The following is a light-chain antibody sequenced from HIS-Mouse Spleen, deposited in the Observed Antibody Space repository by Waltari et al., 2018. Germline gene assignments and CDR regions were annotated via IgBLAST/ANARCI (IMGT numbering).Light chain of an antibody. CDR1: QGISSY. V-gene: IGKV1-9*01. CDR2: AAS. Sequence: DIQLTQSPSFLSASVGDRVTITCRASQGISSYLAWYQQKPGKAPKLLIYAASTVQSGVPSRFSGSGSGTEFTLTISSLQHEDFATYYCQQLNSYPPTFGQGTKVEIK. CDR3: QQLNSYPPT. J-gene: IGKJ1*01.